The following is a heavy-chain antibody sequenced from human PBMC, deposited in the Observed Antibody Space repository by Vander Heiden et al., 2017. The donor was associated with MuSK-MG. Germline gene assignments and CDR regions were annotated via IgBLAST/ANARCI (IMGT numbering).Heavy chain of an antibody. CDR2: ISNDRSNK. D-gene: IGHD3-10*01. V-gene: IGHV3-30-3*01. CDR1: ASSSGSYA. J-gene: IGHJ4*02. Sequence: VQLVEPGGGVVQPGRCLRLSRAAPASSSGSYAMHWVRQAPGKGLEWVAVISNDRSNKYYADSVKGRFTISRDNSKNTLYLQMNSLRAEDTAVYYCARDRATMVREAFGYWGQGTLVTVSS. CDR3: ARDRATMVREAFGY.